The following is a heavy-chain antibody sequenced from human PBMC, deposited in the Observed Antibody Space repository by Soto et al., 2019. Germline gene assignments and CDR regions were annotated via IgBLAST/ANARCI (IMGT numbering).Heavy chain of an antibody. J-gene: IGHJ3*02. D-gene: IGHD1-1*01. CDR1: GGFVSSGNYY. Sequence: SETLSLTCAVYGGFVSSGNYYWRWIRQPPGKGLEWIGEMSHSGGTHFNPSLKSRVTISVDTSKNQFSLKMSSVTAADTALYYCARVERGTATTVVDAFDIWGPGTMVTVSS. CDR2: MSHSGGT. CDR3: ARVERGTATTVVDAFDI. V-gene: IGHV4-61*01.